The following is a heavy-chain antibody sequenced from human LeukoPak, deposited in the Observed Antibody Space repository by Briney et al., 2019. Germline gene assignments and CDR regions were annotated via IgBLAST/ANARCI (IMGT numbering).Heavy chain of an antibody. D-gene: IGHD2-2*01. J-gene: IGHJ5*02. CDR2: INPNSGGT. CDR3: ATLHIVVVPAAGNWFDP. Sequence: ASVKVSCKASGYTFTVYYMHWVRQAPGQGLEWMGRINPNSGGTNYAQKFQGRVTMTRDTSISTAYMELSRLRSDGTAVYYCATLHIVVVPAAGNWFDPWGQGTLVTVSS. V-gene: IGHV1-2*06. CDR1: GYTFTVYY.